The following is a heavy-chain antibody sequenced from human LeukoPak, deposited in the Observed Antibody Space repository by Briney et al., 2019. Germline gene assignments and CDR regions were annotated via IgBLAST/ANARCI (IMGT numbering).Heavy chain of an antibody. J-gene: IGHJ3*02. Sequence: GESLTLSCAASGFTFSNYAMNWVRQPPARGLEWVSHISSSDSTIGYADSVKGRFTISRDNDKNSLFLQMNSLRAEDTAVYFCARDPTVTNVHDAFDMWGQGTMVTVSS. CDR3: ARDPTVTNVHDAFDM. V-gene: IGHV3-48*03. D-gene: IGHD4-17*01. CDR1: GFTFSNYA. CDR2: ISSSDSTI.